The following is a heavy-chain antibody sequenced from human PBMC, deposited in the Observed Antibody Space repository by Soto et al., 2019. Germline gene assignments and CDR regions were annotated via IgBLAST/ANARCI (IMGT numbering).Heavy chain of an antibody. CDR3: ARGRLPGLAVAGTEY. Sequence: ASVKVSCKASGYTFTGYYMHWVGQAPGQVLEWMGWLNPNSGGTKYPQKFQGRVTMTRDTSISTASMELSRLRYDDTAVYSCARGRLPGLAVAGTEYWGQGTRVTVSS. J-gene: IGHJ4*02. D-gene: IGHD6-19*01. V-gene: IGHV1-2*02. CDR1: GYTFTGYY. CDR2: LNPNSGGT.